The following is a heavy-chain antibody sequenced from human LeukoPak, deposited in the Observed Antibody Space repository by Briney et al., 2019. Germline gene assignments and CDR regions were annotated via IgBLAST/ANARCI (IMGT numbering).Heavy chain of an antibody. Sequence: PGRSLRLSCAASGFTFSRYGIQWVRQAPGKGLEWVAVISYDGSNKYYADSVKGRFTISRDNSKNTLYLQMNSLRAEDTAVYYCAKDRGGSGWPRFNYYYGMDVWGKGTTVTVSS. J-gene: IGHJ6*04. CDR3: AKDRGGSGWPRFNYYYGMDV. V-gene: IGHV3-30*18. CDR1: GFTFSRYG. D-gene: IGHD6-19*01. CDR2: ISYDGSNK.